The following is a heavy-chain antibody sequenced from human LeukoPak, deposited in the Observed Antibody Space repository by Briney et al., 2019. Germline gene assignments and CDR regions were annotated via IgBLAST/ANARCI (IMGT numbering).Heavy chain of an antibody. CDR1: GYTFTTYP. D-gene: IGHD3-16*01. CDR3: ARKIQGEQHPFDY. CDR2: INVGSGDT. V-gene: IGHV1-3*01. Sequence: ASVKVSCKTSGYTFTTYPIHWVRQAPGQRLEWMGWINVGSGDTKYSQSFQGRVTINKDTSASTAYMELSSLTSEDTAVYYCARKIQGEQHPFDYWGQGALVTVSS. J-gene: IGHJ4*02.